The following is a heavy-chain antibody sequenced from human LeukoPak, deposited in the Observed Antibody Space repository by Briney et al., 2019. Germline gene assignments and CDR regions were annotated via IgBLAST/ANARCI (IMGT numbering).Heavy chain of an antibody. Sequence: GGSLRLSCAASGFTFSSYAISWVRQAPGKGLEWVGAISRSGGSTYYADYVKGRFTISRDNSKSTVCLQMNSLRAEDTAVYYCATRYCSGGSCYAFDYWGQGTLVTVSS. J-gene: IGHJ4*02. V-gene: IGHV3-23*01. D-gene: IGHD2-15*01. CDR2: ISRSGGST. CDR1: GFTFSSYA. CDR3: ATRYCSGGSCYAFDY.